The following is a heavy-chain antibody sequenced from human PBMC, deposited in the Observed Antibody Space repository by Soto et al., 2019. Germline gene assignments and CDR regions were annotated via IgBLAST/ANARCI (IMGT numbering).Heavy chain of an antibody. CDR2: VNWDGSST. D-gene: IGHD1-1*01. V-gene: IGHV3-20*04. Sequence: PGGSLRLSCASSGFMFKDFAMHWVRQAPGKGLEWVSGVNWDGSSTGYAGSVRGRFTISRDNAKTSLYLQLNNLRAADTAFYYCARADANDRFDFDTLGQGKMVTVSS. CDR3: ARADANDRFDFDT. J-gene: IGHJ5*01. CDR1: GFMFKDFA.